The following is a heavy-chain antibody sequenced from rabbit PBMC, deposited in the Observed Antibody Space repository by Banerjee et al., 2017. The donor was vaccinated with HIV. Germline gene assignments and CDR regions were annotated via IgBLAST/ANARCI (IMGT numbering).Heavy chain of an antibody. Sequence: QEQLEESGGGLVKPGGYLTLTCTASGFSFRDKYVMGWVRQAPGKGLEWIGCINTSSGNTVYASWAKGLFTISKTTSTTVTLQMTSLTAADTASYFCARHGSSSVWGGDLWGPGTLVTVS. CDR2: INTSSGNT. CDR1: GFSFRDKYV. J-gene: IGHJ4*01. D-gene: IGHD4-1*01. V-gene: IGHV1S45*01. CDR3: ARHGSSSVWGGDL.